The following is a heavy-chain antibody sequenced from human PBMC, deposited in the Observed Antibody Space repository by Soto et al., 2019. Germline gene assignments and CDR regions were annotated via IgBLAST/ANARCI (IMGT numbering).Heavy chain of an antibody. CDR2: IYYSGST. V-gene: IGHV4-30-4*01. CDR1: GGSISSGDYY. CDR3: AREGQIQLWELEY. D-gene: IGHD5-18*01. J-gene: IGHJ4*02. Sequence: QVQLQESGPGLVKPSQTLSLTCTVSGGSISSGDYYWSWIRQPPGKGLEWIGYIYYSGSTDYNPSLKSRVTISLDTSKTQFSLKRSSVTAADTAVYYCAREGQIQLWELEYWGQGPLVTVAS.